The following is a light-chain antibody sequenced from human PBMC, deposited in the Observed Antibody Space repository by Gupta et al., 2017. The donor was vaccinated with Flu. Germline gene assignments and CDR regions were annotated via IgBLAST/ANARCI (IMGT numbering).Light chain of an antibody. CDR3: QQYCSSPWT. J-gene: IGKJ1*01. CDR1: QSVSSSY. CDR2: GAS. Sequence: ELVLMQSPGTQSLSPGERATLSCRASQSVSSSYVASYQQKPGQAPRLLLYGASSSSTGIPDTFSGSGSATAFTLTIIRLVPQDFAVSYCQQYCSSPWTFGPGTKVEIK. V-gene: IGKV3-20*01.